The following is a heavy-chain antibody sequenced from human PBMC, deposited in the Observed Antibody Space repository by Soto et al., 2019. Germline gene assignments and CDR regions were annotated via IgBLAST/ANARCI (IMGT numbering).Heavy chain of an antibody. V-gene: IGHV4-30-4*01. J-gene: IGHJ6*02. CDR1: GGSISSGDYY. CDR3: ARDGRLTTVTTSYYYYGTDV. D-gene: IGHD4-17*01. CDR2: IYYSGST. Sequence: PSETLSLTCTVSGGSISSGDYYWSWIRQPPGKGLEWIGYIYYSGSTYYNPSLKSRVTISVDTSKNQFSLKLSSVTAADTAVYYCARDGRLTTVTTSYYYYGTDVWGQGTTVTVSS.